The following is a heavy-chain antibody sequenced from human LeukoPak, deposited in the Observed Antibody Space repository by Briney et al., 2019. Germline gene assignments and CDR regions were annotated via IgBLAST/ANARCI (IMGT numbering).Heavy chain of an antibody. J-gene: IGHJ4*02. CDR2: IYAGDSDS. CDR3: ARQTGCSGGSCYSEVYGYYFDY. Sequence: PGEPLKFSCKASGYSFTSYSSGGVRKLHGRGLGWMGIIYAGDSDSSYSPSFQGQVTISADKSISTAYLQWSSLKASDTAMYYCARQTGCSGGSCYSEVYGYYFDYWGQGTLVTVSS. D-gene: IGHD2-15*01. CDR1: GYSFTSYS. V-gene: IGHV5-51*01.